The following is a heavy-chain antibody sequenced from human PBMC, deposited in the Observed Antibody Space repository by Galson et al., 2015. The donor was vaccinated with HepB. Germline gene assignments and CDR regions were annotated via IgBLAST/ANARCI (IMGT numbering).Heavy chain of an antibody. CDR2: INAGNGNT. J-gene: IGHJ4*02. D-gene: IGHD6-13*01. CDR3: ARLLGAAAGTPYYLDY. CDR1: GYTFTSYG. V-gene: IGHV1-3*01. Sequence: SVKVSCKASGYTFTSYGISWVRQAPGQRLEWMGWINAGNGNTKYSQKFQGRVTITRDTSASTAYMELSSLRSEDTAVYYCARLLGAAAGTPYYLDYWGQGTLVTVSS.